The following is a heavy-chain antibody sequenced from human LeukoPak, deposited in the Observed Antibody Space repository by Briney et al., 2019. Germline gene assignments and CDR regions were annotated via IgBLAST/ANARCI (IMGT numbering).Heavy chain of an antibody. Sequence: GGSLRLSCADSGFTFSNYAMHWVRQTPGKGLEWVAVISYDGSTKYYADSVKGRFIISRDNSKNTLYLQMNTLRPEDTAVYYCARDRFGWSTTVTTSPDAFDIWGQGTMVTVSS. V-gene: IGHV3-30-3*01. CDR2: ISYDGSTK. CDR1: GFTFSNYA. J-gene: IGHJ3*02. CDR3: ARDRFGWSTTVTTSPDAFDI. D-gene: IGHD4-17*01.